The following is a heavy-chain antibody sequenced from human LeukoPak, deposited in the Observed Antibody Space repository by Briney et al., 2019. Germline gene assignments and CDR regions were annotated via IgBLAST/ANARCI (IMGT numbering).Heavy chain of an antibody. CDR3: ATPRRGGYDFRADAFDI. CDR1: GYTFTSYD. Sequence: EASVKVSCKASGYTFTSYDINWVRQATGQGLEWMGWMNPNSGNTGYAQKFQGRVTMTRNTSISTAYMELSSLRSEDTAVYYCATPRRGGYDFRADAFDIWGQGTMVTVSS. CDR2: MNPNSGNT. V-gene: IGHV1-8*01. D-gene: IGHD5-12*01. J-gene: IGHJ3*02.